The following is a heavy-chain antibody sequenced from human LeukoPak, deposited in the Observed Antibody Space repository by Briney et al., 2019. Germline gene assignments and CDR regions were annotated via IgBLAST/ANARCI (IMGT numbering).Heavy chain of an antibody. D-gene: IGHD6-13*01. CDR1: GFTFSTSS. CDR3: ARVRKERIAAAGTFADY. J-gene: IGHJ4*02. CDR2: INHSGST. V-gene: IGHV4-34*01. Sequence: GSLRLSCVASGFTFSTSSMNWVRQAPGKGLEWIGEINHSGSTNYNPSLKSRVTISVDTSKNQFSLKLSSVTAADTAVYYCARVRKERIAAAGTFADYWGQGTLVTVSS.